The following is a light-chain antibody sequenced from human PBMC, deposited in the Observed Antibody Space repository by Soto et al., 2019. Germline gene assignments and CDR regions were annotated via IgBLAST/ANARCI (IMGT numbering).Light chain of an antibody. CDR1: SSDIGGYTY. CDR2: EVS. V-gene: IGLV2-14*01. Sequence: QSALTQPASVSGSPGQSITISCTGTSSDIGGYTYVSWYQQHPGKAPKLMIYEVSNRPSGVSNRFSASKSGNTAPLTSSGLQAEDEADYYSGSYTSSSTWVFGGGTKVTVL. CDR3: GSYTSSSTWV. J-gene: IGLJ3*02.